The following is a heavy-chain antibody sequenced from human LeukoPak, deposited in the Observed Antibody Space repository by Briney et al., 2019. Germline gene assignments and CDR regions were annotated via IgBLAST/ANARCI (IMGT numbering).Heavy chain of an antibody. Sequence: GGSLRLSCRTSGFTFGDYAMNWVRQAPGTGLEWISFIRSKAYGGTIEYAASVKGRFTISRDDSKRVAYLRMNSLKTDDTAVYYCTRDLGDHCSSTTCYDALVDSWGQGTLVTVSS. CDR1: GFTFGDYA. D-gene: IGHD2-2*01. J-gene: IGHJ4*02. V-gene: IGHV3-49*04. CDR3: TRDLGDHCSSTTCYDALVDS. CDR2: IRSKAYGGTI.